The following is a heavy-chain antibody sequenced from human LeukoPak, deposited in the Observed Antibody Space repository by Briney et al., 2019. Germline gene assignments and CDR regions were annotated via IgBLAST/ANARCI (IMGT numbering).Heavy chain of an antibody. CDR1: GFTFSSYG. V-gene: IGHV3-30*03. CDR2: ISYDGSNK. Sequence: GGSLRLSCAASGFTFSSYGMHWVRQAPGKGLEWVAVISYDGSNKYYADSVKGRFTISRDNSKNTLYLQMNSLRAEDTAVYYCARSGGRLRGLDYWGQGTLVTVSS. D-gene: IGHD3-16*01. CDR3: ARSGGRLRGLDY. J-gene: IGHJ4*02.